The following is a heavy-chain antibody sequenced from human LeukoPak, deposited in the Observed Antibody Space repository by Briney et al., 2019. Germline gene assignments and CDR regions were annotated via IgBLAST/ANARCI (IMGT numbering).Heavy chain of an antibody. CDR3: ARSPSSFDP. CDR2: ISSRGDAI. V-gene: IGHV3-48*03. CDR1: AFTFGYYT. J-gene: IGHJ5*02. Sequence: GRSLTLSCTASAFTFGYYTMNWVRQAPGKGLDWVSSISSRGDAIDYADYVKGRFTISRDNDKNSLYLQMNSLRAEDTAVYYCARSPSSFDPWGQGALVTVSS. D-gene: IGHD3-16*02.